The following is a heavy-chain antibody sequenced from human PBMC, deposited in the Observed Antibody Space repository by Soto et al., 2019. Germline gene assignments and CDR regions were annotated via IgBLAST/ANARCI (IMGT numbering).Heavy chain of an antibody. Sequence: SETLSLTCTVSGGSISSGGYYWSWIRQHPGKGLEWIGYIYYSGSTYYNPSLKSRVTISVDTSKNQFSLKLSSVTAADTAVYYCARDSDATLDYWGQGTLVTVSS. V-gene: IGHV4-31*02. CDR3: ARDSDATLDY. J-gene: IGHJ4*02. CDR2: IYYSGST. CDR1: GGSISSGGYY.